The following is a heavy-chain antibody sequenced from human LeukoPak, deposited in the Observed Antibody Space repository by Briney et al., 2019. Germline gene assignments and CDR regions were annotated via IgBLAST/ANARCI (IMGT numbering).Heavy chain of an antibody. D-gene: IGHD4-11*01. V-gene: IGHV3-33*01. CDR3: ARDAQRGFDYSNSLQY. J-gene: IGHJ4*02. Sequence: TGGSLRLSCAASGFTFSHYGMHWVRQAPGKGLEWVAVIWSDGSNRFYADSVRGRFTISRDDVRKTVYLQMDSLTAEDTAVYYCARDAQRGFDYSNSLQYWGQGTLVTVSS. CDR2: IWSDGSNR. CDR1: GFTFSHYG.